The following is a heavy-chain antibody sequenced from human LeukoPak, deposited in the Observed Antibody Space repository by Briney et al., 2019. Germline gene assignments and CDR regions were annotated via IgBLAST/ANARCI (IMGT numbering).Heavy chain of an antibody. CDR1: GFTFSNYA. J-gene: IGHJ1*01. V-gene: IGHV3-23*01. CDR3: ATFLAIVTARDSLYFQH. D-gene: IGHD3-3*02. Sequence: GGSLRLSCAASGFTFSNYAMSWVRQAPGKGLEWVSGVSGSGGVTYHADSVKGRFTISKDNSKNTLHLQMNSLRAEDTAVYYCATFLAIVTARDSLYFQHWGQGTLVTVSS. CDR2: VSGSGGVT.